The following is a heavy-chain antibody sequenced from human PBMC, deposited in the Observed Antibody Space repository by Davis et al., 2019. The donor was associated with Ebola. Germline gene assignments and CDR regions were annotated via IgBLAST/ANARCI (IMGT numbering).Heavy chain of an antibody. CDR3: AKELYYYYGMDV. V-gene: IGHV3-11*01. CDR1: GFTVSSNY. CDR2: ISSSGSTI. J-gene: IGHJ6*02. Sequence: GESLKISCAASGFTVSSNYMSWVRQAPGKGLEWVSYISSSGSTIYYADSVKGRFTISRDNAKNSLYLQMNSLRAEDTALYYCAKELYYYYGMDVWGQGTTVTVSS.